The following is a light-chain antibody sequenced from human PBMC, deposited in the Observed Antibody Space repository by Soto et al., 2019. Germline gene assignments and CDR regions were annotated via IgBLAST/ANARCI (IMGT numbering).Light chain of an antibody. J-gene: IGLJ2*01. CDR2: EVS. V-gene: IGLV2-8*01. CDR3: SSYAGSNNVV. CDR1: SSDVGGYNY. Sequence: QSVLSQPPSASGSPGQSVTISCTGTSSDVGGYNYVYWYQQHPGKAPKLMIYEVSKRPSGVPDRFSGSKSGNSASLTVSGLQAEDDSDYYCSSYAGSNNVVFGGGTQLTVL.